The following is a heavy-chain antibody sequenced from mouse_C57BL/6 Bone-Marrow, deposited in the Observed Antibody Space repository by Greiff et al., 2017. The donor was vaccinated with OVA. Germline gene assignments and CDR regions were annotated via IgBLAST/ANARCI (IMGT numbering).Heavy chain of an antibody. J-gene: IGHJ4*01. CDR2: INPGSGGT. Sequence: VKLQQSGAELVRPGTSVKVSCKASGYAFTNYLIEWVKQRPGQGLEWIGVINPGSGGTTYNEKFKGKATLTADKSSSTAYMQLISLTSEDSAVYFCARDGPYYYAMDYWGQGTSVTVSS. CDR3: ARDGPYYYAMDY. D-gene: IGHD2-3*01. CDR1: GYAFTNYL. V-gene: IGHV1-54*01.